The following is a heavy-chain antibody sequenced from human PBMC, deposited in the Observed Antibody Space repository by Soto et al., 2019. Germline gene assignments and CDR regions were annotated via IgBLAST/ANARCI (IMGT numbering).Heavy chain of an antibody. CDR1: EFIFNTHW. Sequence: GGSLSLSCLASEFIFNTHWMSWVRQAPGKGLEWVASINQDGSAKKYGRSVEGRFTISRDNDKNSLYLQMNNLSADDTAGYYCAKCCSRCYYAVCGNGAKVTVSS. CDR3: AKCCSRCYYAV. J-gene: IGHJ6*04. V-gene: IGHV3-7*03. CDR2: INQDGSAK. D-gene: IGHD3-10*02.